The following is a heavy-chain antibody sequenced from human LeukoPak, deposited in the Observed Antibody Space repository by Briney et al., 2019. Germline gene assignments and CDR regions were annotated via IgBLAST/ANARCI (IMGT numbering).Heavy chain of an antibody. Sequence: PGGSLRLSCAASGFTFSSFSMNWVRQAPGKGLEWVSYISSSSSTIYYADSVKGRFTISRDNAKNSLCLQMNSLRDEDTAVYYCARVNRYSSGWYKYYYYGMDVWGQGTTVTVSS. CDR1: GFTFSSFS. D-gene: IGHD6-19*01. V-gene: IGHV3-48*02. CDR2: ISSSSSTI. J-gene: IGHJ6*02. CDR3: ARVNRYSSGWYKYYYYGMDV.